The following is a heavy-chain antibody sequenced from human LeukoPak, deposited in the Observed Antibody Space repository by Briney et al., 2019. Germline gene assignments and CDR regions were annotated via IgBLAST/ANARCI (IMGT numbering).Heavy chain of an antibody. CDR3: XXXXXXXXRXXDY. J-gene: IGHJ4*01. Sequence: SXXXYXGWIRQXPXXGLEWIGRIYYSGXTYYNPSLKSRVTISXDTSXNQFSLKLSSVTAADTAVYXXXXXXXXXXRXXDYWGXGTLVTVSS. CDR2: IYYSGXT. V-gene: IGHV4-39*01. CDR1: SXXXY.